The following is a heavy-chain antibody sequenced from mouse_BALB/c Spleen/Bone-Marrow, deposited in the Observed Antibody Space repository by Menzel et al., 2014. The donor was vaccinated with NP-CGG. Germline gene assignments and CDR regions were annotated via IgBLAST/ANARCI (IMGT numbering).Heavy chain of an antibody. Sequence: VQLQQSGAELVRPGTSLKVSCQASGYVFTDFLLEWVKQRPGQGLEWVGVISPGSGGTNYNEKFKDKATLTADRSSSTAYMQLSSLTSDDSAVYFCARSRDYYDNNSFAYWGQGTLVTVSA. CDR2: ISPGSGGT. CDR3: ARSRDYYDNNSFAY. V-gene: IGHV1-54*03. J-gene: IGHJ3*01. CDR1: GYVFTDFL. D-gene: IGHD1-1*01.